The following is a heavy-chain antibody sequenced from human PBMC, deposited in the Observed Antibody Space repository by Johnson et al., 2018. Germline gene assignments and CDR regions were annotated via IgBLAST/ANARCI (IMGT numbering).Heavy chain of an antibody. CDR2: LTPSSGDP. CDR1: GYAFTTSD. D-gene: IGHD3-22*01. V-gene: IGHV1-8*01. J-gene: IGHJ5*02. Sequence: QVQLVQSGAEVRKPGASVKVSCKTSGYAFTTSDIHWVRQAAGQGLEWMGWLTPSSGDPASAEKFQGRVTKTSNIPISTAYMELSDLRSEDSAIYFCARAIATSADAWSQGTRVTVSS. CDR3: ARAIATSADA.